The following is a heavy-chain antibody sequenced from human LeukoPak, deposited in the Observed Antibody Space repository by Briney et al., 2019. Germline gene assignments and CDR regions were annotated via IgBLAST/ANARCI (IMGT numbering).Heavy chain of an antibody. CDR3: ASGRVWNLEY. V-gene: IGHV3-30*04. J-gene: IGHJ4*02. D-gene: IGHD1-1*01. CDR2: ISYDGSNK. CDR1: GFTFSSYA. Sequence: GGSLRLSCAASGFTFSSYAMHWVRQAPGKGLEWVAVISYDGSNKYHADSVKGRFTISRDNSKNTLYLQMNSLRAEDTAVYYRASGRVWNLEYWGQGTLVTVSS.